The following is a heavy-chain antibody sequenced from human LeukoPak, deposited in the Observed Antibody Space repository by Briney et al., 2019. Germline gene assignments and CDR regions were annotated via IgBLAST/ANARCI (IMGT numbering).Heavy chain of an antibody. CDR3: ARAPFRGSSGFYYYYYMDV. D-gene: IGHD6-6*01. Sequence: SETLSLTCSVSGGSISSGSYYWSWIRQPAGKGLEWIGRIYTSGSTNYNPSLKSRVPISVDTSKNQFSLKLSSVTAVDTAVYYCARAPFRGSSGFYYYYYMDVWGKGTTVTVSS. CDR2: IYTSGST. J-gene: IGHJ6*03. V-gene: IGHV4-61*02. CDR1: GGSISSGSYY.